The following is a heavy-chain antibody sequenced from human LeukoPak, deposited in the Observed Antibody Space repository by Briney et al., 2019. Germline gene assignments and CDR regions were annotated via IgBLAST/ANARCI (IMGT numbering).Heavy chain of an antibody. Sequence: PSGTLSLTCAVSGGSISSSNWWSWVRQPPGKGLEWIGEIYHSGSTNYNPSLKSRVTISVDKSKNQFSLKLSSVTAADTAVYYCARGYNWNPEYYFDYWGQGTLVTVSS. D-gene: IGHD1-20*01. CDR2: IYHSGST. J-gene: IGHJ4*02. CDR3: ARGYNWNPEYYFDY. CDR1: GGSISSSNW. V-gene: IGHV4-4*02.